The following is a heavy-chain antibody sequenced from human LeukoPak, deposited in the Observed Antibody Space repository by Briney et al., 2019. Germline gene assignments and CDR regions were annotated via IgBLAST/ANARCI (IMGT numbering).Heavy chain of an antibody. D-gene: IGHD6-13*01. Sequence: GGSLRLSCAASGLTVSSSYMSWVRQAPGKGLEWVSIIYNDGSTYYADSMKGRFTISRDNSKNTLYLQVNSLRAEDTAMYYCARDESPQQLADYWGQGTLVTVSS. CDR2: IYNDGST. V-gene: IGHV3-53*01. J-gene: IGHJ4*02. CDR1: GLTVSSSY. CDR3: ARDESPQQLADY.